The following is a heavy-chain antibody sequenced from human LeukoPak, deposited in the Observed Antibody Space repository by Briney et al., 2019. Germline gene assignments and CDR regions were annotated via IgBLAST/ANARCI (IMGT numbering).Heavy chain of an antibody. CDR2: ISGSGGST. D-gene: IGHD6-19*01. J-gene: IGHJ4*02. CDR3: AKVRWDNSGWYYLDN. CDR1: GFTFSSYG. V-gene: IGHV3-23*01. Sequence: PGGSLRLSCAASGFTFSSYGMSWVRQAPGKGLEWVSAISGSGGSTYYADSVKGRFTISRDNSKNTLYLQMNSLTAEDTAVYYCAKVRWDNSGWYYLDNWGQGTLVTVSS.